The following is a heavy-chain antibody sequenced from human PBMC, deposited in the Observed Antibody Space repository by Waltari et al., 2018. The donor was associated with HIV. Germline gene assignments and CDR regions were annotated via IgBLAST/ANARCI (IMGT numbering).Heavy chain of an antibody. CDR2: IYYSGST. J-gene: IGHJ5*02. CDR3: ARDSSPGYYCSSTSCRGGVWFDP. Sequence: QLQLQESGPGLVKPSETLSLTCTVSGGSISSSSYYWGWIRQPPGKGLEWIGSIYYSGSTYYNPSLKSRVTISVDTSKNQFSLKLSSVTAADTAVYYCARDSSPGYYCSSTSCRGGVWFDPWGQGTLVTVSS. D-gene: IGHD2-2*01. CDR1: GGSISSSSYY. V-gene: IGHV4-39*07.